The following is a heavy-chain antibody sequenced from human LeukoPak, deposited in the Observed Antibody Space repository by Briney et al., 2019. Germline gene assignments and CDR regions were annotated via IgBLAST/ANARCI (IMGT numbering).Heavy chain of an antibody. Sequence: ETLSLTCAVYGGSFSGYYWSWIRQAPGKGLEWVAIIKQDESEKYYVDSVKGRFTISRDNAKNSVFLQMNSLRAEDTAMYYCARDWMLVHRPDYWGQGTLVTVSS. CDR2: IKQDESEK. J-gene: IGHJ4*02. CDR1: GGSFSGYY. V-gene: IGHV3-7*01. CDR3: ARDWMLVHRPDY. D-gene: IGHD6-13*01.